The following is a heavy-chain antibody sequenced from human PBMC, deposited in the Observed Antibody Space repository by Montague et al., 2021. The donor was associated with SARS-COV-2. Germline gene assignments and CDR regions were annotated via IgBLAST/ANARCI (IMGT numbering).Heavy chain of an antibody. Sequence: PALVKPTQTLTLTCTFSGFSLSTSGVGVGWIRQPPGKALEWLALIYWDDDKRYSPSLKSRLTITKDTSKNQVVLTMTNMDPVDTATYYCAHRRIAAARGYFQHWGQGTLVTVSS. V-gene: IGHV2-5*02. CDR3: AHRRIAAARGYFQH. CDR2: IYWDDDK. CDR1: GFSLSTSGVG. D-gene: IGHD6-13*01. J-gene: IGHJ1*01.